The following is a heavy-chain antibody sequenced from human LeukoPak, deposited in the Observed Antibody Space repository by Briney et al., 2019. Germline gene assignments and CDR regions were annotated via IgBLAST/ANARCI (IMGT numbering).Heavy chain of an antibody. CDR2: ISGSGGGT. J-gene: IGHJ4*02. CDR3: AKDHGYYGSGSYYDY. Sequence: PGGSLRLSCAASGFTFSSYAMSWVRQAPGKGLEWVSAISGSGGGTYYADSVKGRFTISRDNSKNTLYLQMNSLRAEDTAVYYCAKDHGYYGSGSYYDYWGQGTLVTVSS. CDR1: GFTFSSYA. D-gene: IGHD3-10*01. V-gene: IGHV3-23*01.